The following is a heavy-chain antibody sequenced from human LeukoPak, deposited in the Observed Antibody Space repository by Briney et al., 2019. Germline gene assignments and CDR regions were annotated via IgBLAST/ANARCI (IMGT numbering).Heavy chain of an antibody. V-gene: IGHV3-21*01. CDR2: ISSSSSYI. CDR1: GFTFSSYS. J-gene: IGHJ6*02. Sequence: GGSLRLSCAASGFTFSSYSMNWVRQAPGKGLEWVSSISSSSSYIYYADSVKGRFTISRDNSKNTLYLQMNSLRAEDTAVYYCARDSGEVFYYYGMDVWGQGTTVTVSS. CDR3: ARDSGEVFYYYGMDV.